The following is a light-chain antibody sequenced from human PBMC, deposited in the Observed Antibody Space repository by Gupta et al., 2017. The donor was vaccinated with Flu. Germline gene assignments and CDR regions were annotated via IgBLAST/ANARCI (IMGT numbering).Light chain of an antibody. CDR3: QQRSNWPLT. CDR1: QSVSGY. J-gene: IGKJ1*01. CDR2: DAS. Sequence: PATLSLCPGERAALACRASQSVSGYLAWYQQKPGQAPRLLIYDASDRATGIPARFSGSGSGTDFTRTISSLEPEDFAVYYGQQRSNWPLTFGHGTKVEIK. V-gene: IGKV3-11*01.